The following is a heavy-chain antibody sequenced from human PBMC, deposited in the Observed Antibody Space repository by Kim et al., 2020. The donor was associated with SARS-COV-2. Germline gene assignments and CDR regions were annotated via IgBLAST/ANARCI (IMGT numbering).Heavy chain of an antibody. CDR1: GYSFTSYW. D-gene: IGHD3-22*01. J-gene: IGHJ5*02. CDR2: IYPGDSDT. CDR3: SRQGGYYDSSGYYYGSWFDP. V-gene: IGHV5-51*01. Sequence: GESLKISCKGSGYSFTSYWIGWVRQMPGKGLEWMGIIYPGDSDTRYSPSFQGQVTISADKSISTAYLQWSSLKASDTAMYYCSRQGGYYDSSGYYYGSWFDPWGQRTLVTVSS.